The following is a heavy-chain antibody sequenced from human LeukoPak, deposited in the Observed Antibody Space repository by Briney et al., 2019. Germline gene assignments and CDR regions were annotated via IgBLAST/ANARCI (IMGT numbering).Heavy chain of an antibody. V-gene: IGHV1-2*06. CDR3: ARGHYYDSSGYYLSWFDP. CDR1: GYTFTGYY. D-gene: IGHD3-22*01. J-gene: IGHJ5*02. Sequence: GASVKVSCKASGYTFTGYYMHWVRQAPGQGLEWMGRINPNSGGTNYAQKLQGRVTMTTDTSTSTAYMELRSLRSDDTAVYYCARGHYYDSSGYYLSWFDPWGQGTLVTVSS. CDR2: INPNSGGT.